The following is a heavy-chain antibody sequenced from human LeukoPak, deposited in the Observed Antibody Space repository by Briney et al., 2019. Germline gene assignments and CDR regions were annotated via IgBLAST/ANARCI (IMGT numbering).Heavy chain of an antibody. CDR3: ARGATYDFWTMFDP. D-gene: IGHD3-3*01. CDR2: INHSGST. V-gene: IGHV4-34*01. Sequence: SETLSLTCAVYGGSFSGYYWSWIRQPPGKGLEWIGEINHSGSTNYNPSLKSRVTISVDTSKNQFSLKLSSVTPADTAVYYCARGATYDFWTMFDPWGQGTLVTVSS. CDR1: GGSFSGYY. J-gene: IGHJ5*02.